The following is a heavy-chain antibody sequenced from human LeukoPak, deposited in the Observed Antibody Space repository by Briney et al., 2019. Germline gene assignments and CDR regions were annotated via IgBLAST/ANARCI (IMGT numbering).Heavy chain of an antibody. J-gene: IGHJ4*02. Sequence: GGSLRLSCAASGFTFSSYKMIWVRQAPGKGLEWVSYITTSGTTTYYADSLKGRFTISRDNAKNSLYLQMNSLRAEDTAVYYCARVLFHSLAVFGYWGQGTLVTVSS. CDR1: GFTFSSYK. CDR2: ITTSGTTT. V-gene: IGHV3-48*03. D-gene: IGHD2/OR15-2a*01. CDR3: ARVLFHSLAVFGY.